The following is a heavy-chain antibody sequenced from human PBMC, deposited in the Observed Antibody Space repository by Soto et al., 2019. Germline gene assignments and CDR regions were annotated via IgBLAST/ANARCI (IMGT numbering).Heavy chain of an antibody. Sequence: SVKVSCKASGGTFTTYTITWVRQAPGQGLEWMGGIIPVFVTPNYAQKFQGRLTITADASTSTVYMELSSLRSEDTAMYYCAREFTSGSYAYWGQGTLVTVSS. D-gene: IGHD1-26*01. CDR3: AREFTSGSYAY. CDR1: GGTFTTYT. J-gene: IGHJ4*02. V-gene: IGHV1-69*13. CDR2: IIPVFVTP.